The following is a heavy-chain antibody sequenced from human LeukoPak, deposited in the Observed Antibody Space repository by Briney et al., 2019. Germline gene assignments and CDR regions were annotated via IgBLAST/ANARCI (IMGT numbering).Heavy chain of an antibody. CDR3: ARSNVSTIFGVVISSYYYMDV. CDR2: IKSDGSST. J-gene: IGHJ6*03. V-gene: IGHV3-74*01. D-gene: IGHD3-3*01. CDR1: GFTFSSYW. Sequence: PGGSLRLSCAASGFTFSSYWMHWVRQGPGKGLVWVSRIKSDGSSTSYADSVKGRFTISRDNAKNSLYLQMNSLRAEDTAVYYCARSNVSTIFGVVISSYYYMDVWGKGTTVTVSS.